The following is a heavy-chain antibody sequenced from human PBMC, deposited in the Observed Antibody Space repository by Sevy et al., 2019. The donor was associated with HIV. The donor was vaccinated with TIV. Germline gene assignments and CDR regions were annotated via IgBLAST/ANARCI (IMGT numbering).Heavy chain of an antibody. CDR3: VGQKLTYISGWHYFDY. CDR1: GASISNTDYY. J-gene: IGHJ4*02. CDR2: LRHGGYN. Sequence: SETLSLTCTVSGASISNTDYYWGWIRQSPGKGLEWIASLRHGGYNFYNPSLKSRVTISADTSKNHFSLKLSSVSAADTSIYYCVGQKLTYISGWHYFDYWGQGTVVTVSS. V-gene: IGHV4-39*01. D-gene: IGHD3-22*01.